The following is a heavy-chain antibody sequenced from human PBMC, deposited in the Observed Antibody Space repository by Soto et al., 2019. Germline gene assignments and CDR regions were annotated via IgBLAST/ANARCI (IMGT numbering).Heavy chain of an antibody. CDR1: GFTFSSYW. CDR2: INSDGSST. V-gene: IGHV3-74*01. D-gene: IGHD5-12*01. J-gene: IGHJ6*03. Sequence: EVQLVESGGGLVQPGGSLRLSCAASGFTFSSYWMHWVRQAPGKGLVWVSRINSDGSSTSYADSVKGRFTISRDNAKNTLYLQMNSLRADETAVYYCASCTRVPYGGYEASGYYMDVWGKGTTVTVSS. CDR3: ASCTRVPYGGYEASGYYMDV.